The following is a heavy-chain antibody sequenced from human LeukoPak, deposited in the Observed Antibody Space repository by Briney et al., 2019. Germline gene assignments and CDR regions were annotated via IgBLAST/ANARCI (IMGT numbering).Heavy chain of an antibody. V-gene: IGHV3-48*04. CDR2: SSTVTGNI. J-gene: IGHJ6*03. D-gene: IGHD1-1*01. Sequence: VGSLRLSCAASGFSFIITSIHWVRQAPGKGLEWLSYSSTVTGNIYYADSVKGRFTISRDNAKSSLNLQMSSLRAEDTAVYFCATTGNFYDMDVWGKGNTVTVSS. CDR1: GFSFIITS. CDR3: ATTGNFYDMDV.